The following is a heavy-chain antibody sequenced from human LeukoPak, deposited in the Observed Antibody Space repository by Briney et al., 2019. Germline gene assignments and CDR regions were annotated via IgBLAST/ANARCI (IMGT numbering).Heavy chain of an antibody. J-gene: IGHJ4*02. D-gene: IGHD5-18*01. CDR3: ARKLDLGGYGYSSFIPRLDH. V-gene: IGHV7-4-1*02. CDR2: INTNTGNP. Sequence: GASVKVSCKASGYTLTSYAMNWVRQAPGQGLEWMGWINTNTGNPTYAQGFTGRFVFSLDTSVNTAYIEIISLKAEDTAVYYCARKLDLGGYGYSSFIPRLDHWGQGTLVTVSS. CDR1: GYTLTSYA.